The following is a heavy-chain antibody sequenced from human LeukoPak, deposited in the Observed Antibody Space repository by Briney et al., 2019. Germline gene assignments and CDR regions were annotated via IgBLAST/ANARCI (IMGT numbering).Heavy chain of an antibody. D-gene: IGHD3-10*02. Sequence: PGGSLRLSCAASGFTFSSYNMNWVRQAPGKGLEWVSSIKGRFTISRDNAKNSLYLQMNSLRAEDTAVYYCARAGRKSRGVDLVRKKETGYYYYMDVWGKGTTVTVSS. CDR2: I. CDR3: ARAGRKSRGVDLVRKKETGYYYYMDV. CDR1: GFTFSSYN. V-gene: IGHV3-21*01. J-gene: IGHJ6*03.